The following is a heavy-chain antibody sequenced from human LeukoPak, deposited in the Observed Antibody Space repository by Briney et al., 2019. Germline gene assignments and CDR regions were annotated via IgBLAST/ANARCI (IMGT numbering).Heavy chain of an antibody. V-gene: IGHV1-69*04. CDR1: GGTFSSYA. Sequence: GASVKVSCKASGGTFSSYAISWVRQAPGQGLEWMGRIIPILGMANYAQKLQGRVTITADKSTSTAYMELSSLRSEDTAVYYCARGVVAATHPLDYWGQGTLVTVSS. D-gene: IGHD2-15*01. CDR3: ARGVVAATHPLDY. J-gene: IGHJ4*02. CDR2: IIPILGMA.